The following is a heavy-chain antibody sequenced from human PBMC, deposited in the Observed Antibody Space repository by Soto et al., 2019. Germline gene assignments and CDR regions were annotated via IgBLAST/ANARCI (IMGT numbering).Heavy chain of an antibody. CDR2: ISYDGSNK. CDR1: GFTFSSYG. J-gene: IGHJ4*02. D-gene: IGHD4-17*01. Sequence: GGSLRLSCVASGFTFSSYGMHWVRQAPGKGLEWVAVISYDGSNKYYADSVKGRFTISRDNSKNTLYLQMNSLRAEDTAVYYCARANYGDYFDYWGQGTLVTVSS. V-gene: IGHV3-30*03. CDR3: ARANYGDYFDY.